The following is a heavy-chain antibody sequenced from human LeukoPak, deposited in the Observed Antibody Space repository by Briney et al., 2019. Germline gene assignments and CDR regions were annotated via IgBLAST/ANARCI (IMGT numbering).Heavy chain of an antibody. Sequence: GGSLRLSCAASGFNFFSYGMHWVRQAPGKGLEWVSSISDNSNYIYYSDSVEGRFTISRDNAKNSLYLQMNSLRVEDTAVYYCANHFACGSTSCPPFDSWGQGTLVTVSS. J-gene: IGHJ4*02. CDR1: GFNFFSYG. V-gene: IGHV3-21*01. CDR2: ISDNSNYI. CDR3: ANHFACGSTSCPPFDS. D-gene: IGHD2-2*01.